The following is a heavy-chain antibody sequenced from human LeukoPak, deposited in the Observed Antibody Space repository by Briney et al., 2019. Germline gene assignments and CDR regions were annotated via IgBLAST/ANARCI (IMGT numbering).Heavy chain of an antibody. V-gene: IGHV3-23*01. CDR3: AKDRPNYYDSSGHYYRRNGDY. CDR2: IASSGGST. CDR1: GFTFSSYA. D-gene: IGHD3-22*01. J-gene: IGHJ4*02. Sequence: GGSLRLSCAASGFTFSSYAMSWVRQAPGKGLEWVSSIASSGGSTYYAGSVKGQFTISRDNSKNTVYLQMNSLRAEDTAVYYCAKDRPNYYDSSGHYYRRNGDYWGQGTLVTVSS.